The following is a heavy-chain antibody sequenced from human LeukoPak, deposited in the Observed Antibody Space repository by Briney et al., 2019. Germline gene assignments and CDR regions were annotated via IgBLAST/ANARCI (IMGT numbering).Heavy chain of an antibody. V-gene: IGHV1-8*01. J-gene: IGHJ6*02. CDR1: GYTFTSYD. CDR3: ARGGRGIAAVYYYYGMDV. D-gene: IGHD6-13*01. CDR2: MNPNSGNT. Sequence: ASVKVSRKASGYTFTSYDTNWVRQATGQGLEWMGWMNPNSGNTGYAQKFQGRVTMTRNTSISTAYMELSSLRSEDTAVYYCARGGRGIAAVYYYYGMDVWGQGTTVTVSS.